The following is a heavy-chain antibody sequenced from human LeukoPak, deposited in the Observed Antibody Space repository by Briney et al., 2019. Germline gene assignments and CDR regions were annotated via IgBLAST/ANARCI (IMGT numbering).Heavy chain of an antibody. CDR1: GFTFSSYA. V-gene: IGHV3-30-3*01. D-gene: IGHD3-9*01. CDR2: ISYDGSNK. CDR3: ASSDLRYFDWLPGHGMDV. Sequence: PGGSLRLSCAASGFTFSSYAMHWVRQAPGKGLEWVAVISYDGSNKYYADSVKGRFTISRDNSKNTLYLQMNSLRAEDTAVYYCASSDLRYFDWLPGHGMDVWGQGTTVTVSS. J-gene: IGHJ6*02.